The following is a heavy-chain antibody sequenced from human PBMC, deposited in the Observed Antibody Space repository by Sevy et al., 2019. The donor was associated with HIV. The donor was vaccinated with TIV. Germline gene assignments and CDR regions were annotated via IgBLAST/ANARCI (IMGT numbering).Heavy chain of an antibody. J-gene: IGHJ4*02. Sequence: ASVKVSCKASGYTFTGYYMHWVRQAPGQGLEWMGWINPNSGGTNYAQKFQGRVTMTRDMSISTAYMELSRLRSDDTAVYYCARDRTTVVTPGLDYWGQGTLVTVSS. CDR3: ARDRTTVVTPGLDY. CDR1: GYTFTGYY. CDR2: INPNSGGT. D-gene: IGHD4-17*01. V-gene: IGHV1-2*02.